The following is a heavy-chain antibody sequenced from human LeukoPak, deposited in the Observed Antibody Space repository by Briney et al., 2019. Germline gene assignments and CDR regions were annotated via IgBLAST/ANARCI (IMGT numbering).Heavy chain of an antibody. CDR1: GFTFSSYE. J-gene: IGHJ4*02. Sequence: GGSLRLSCAASGFTFSSYEMNWVRQAPGKGLEWVSYISSSGSTLYYADSVKGRFTISRDNSKNTLYLQMGSLRAEDMAVYYCARRPDSGSYYVDYWGQGTLATVSS. CDR2: ISSSGSTL. V-gene: IGHV3-48*03. CDR3: ARRPDSGSYYVDY. D-gene: IGHD1-26*01.